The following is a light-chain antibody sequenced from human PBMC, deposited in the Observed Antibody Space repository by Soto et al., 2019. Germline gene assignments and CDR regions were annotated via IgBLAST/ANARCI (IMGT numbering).Light chain of an antibody. V-gene: IGKV3-15*01. CDR3: QQYNNWRS. J-gene: IGKJ4*01. Sequence: EIVMTQSPATLSVSPGERASLSCRASQSVSSNLAWYQQKPVQAPRLLIYGASTRATGIPARFSGSGSGTEFTLTISSLQSEDFAVYYCQQYNNWRSFGGGTKVDIK. CDR2: GAS. CDR1: QSVSSN.